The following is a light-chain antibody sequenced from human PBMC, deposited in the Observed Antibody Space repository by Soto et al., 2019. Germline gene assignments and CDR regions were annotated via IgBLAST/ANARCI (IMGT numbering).Light chain of an antibody. CDR3: SSYKSSSPLYV. V-gene: IGLV2-14*01. CDR1: SSDVGGYNY. J-gene: IGLJ1*01. CDR2: DVS. Sequence: QSALTQPASVSGSPGQSITISCTGTSSDVGGYNYVSWYQQHPGKAPKLMIYDVSNRPSGVSNRFSGSKSGNTASLTISWLQDEDEADYYCSSYKSSSPLYVFGPGTKLTVL.